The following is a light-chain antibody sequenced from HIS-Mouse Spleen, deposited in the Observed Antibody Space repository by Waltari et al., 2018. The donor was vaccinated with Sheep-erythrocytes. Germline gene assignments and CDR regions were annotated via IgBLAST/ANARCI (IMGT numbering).Light chain of an antibody. J-gene: IGLJ1*01. V-gene: IGLV2-14*03. CDR3: SSYTSSSTLV. Sequence: QSALTQPASVSGSPGQSITISCTGTSSDVGGYNYVSWYQQHPGKAPKPMIYDVSNRPSGVSNRFSGSKSRNTASLTISGLQAEDEADYYCSSYTSSSTLVFGTGTKVTVL. CDR2: DVS. CDR1: SSDVGGYNY.